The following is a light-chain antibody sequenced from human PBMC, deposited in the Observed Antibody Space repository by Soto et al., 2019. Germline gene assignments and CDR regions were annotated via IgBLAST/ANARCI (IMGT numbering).Light chain of an antibody. CDR1: QSISSW. V-gene: IGKV1-5*03. CDR2: KAS. J-gene: IGKJ4*01. CDR3: QQYNSYSL. Sequence: DIQMTQSPSTLSASVGDRVTITCRASQSISSWLAWYQQKPGKAPKLLIYKASSLESGVPSRFSGSGSGTEFTLTIISLQPDDFATYYCQQYNSYSLFGGGTKVEIK.